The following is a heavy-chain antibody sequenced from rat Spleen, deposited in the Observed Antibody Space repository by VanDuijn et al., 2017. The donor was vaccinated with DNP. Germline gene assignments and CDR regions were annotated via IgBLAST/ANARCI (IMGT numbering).Heavy chain of an antibody. V-gene: IGHV5-31*01. D-gene: IGHD1-12*02. Sequence: EVQLVESGGDLVQPGRSLKLSCVASGFTFNYYWMTWIRHVPGKGLEWVASISTGGGNTYYRDAVKGRFTISRDNAKNTQYLQVDSIRSEATATVYCARRDYDGSYYYAMEAWGQGKSVTVAS. CDR2: ISTGGGNT. CDR1: GFTFNYYW. J-gene: IGHJ4*01. CDR3: ARRDYDGSYYYAMEA.